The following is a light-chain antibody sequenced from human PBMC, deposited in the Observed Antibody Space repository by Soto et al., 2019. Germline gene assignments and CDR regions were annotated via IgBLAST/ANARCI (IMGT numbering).Light chain of an antibody. J-gene: IGLJ2*01. CDR3: QSYDRSSPVV. CDR2: EDN. Sequence: NFMLTQPHSVSESPGKTVTISCTRSSGSIDSSYVHWYQQRPGSVPTTLIYEDNERPSGIPGRFSGSIDSSSNSASLTISGLRTEDEADYYCQSYDRSSPVVFGGGTKLTVL. V-gene: IGLV6-57*04. CDR1: SGSIDSSY.